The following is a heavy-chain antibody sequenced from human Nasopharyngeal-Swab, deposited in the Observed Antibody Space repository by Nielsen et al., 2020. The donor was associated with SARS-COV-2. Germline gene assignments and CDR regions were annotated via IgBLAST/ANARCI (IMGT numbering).Heavy chain of an antibody. CDR1: GFTFSSYS. V-gene: IGHV3-21*01. CDR2: ISSSSSYI. Sequence: GESLKISCAASGFTFSSYSMNWVRQAPGKGLEWVSSISSSSSYIYYADSVKGRFTISRDNAKNSLYLQMNSLRAEDTAVYYCARDQSGSSSSADYWGQGTLVTVSS. CDR3: ARDQSGSSSSADY. J-gene: IGHJ4*02. D-gene: IGHD6-6*01.